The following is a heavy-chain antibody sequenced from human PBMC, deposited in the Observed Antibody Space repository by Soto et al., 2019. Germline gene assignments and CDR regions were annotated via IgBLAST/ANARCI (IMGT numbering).Heavy chain of an antibody. Sequence: GGSLRLSCAASGFTFSDYYMSWIRQAPGKGLEWVSYISSSSSYTNYADSVKGRFTISRDNAKNSLYLQMNSLRAEDTAVYYCARDGAKDLLWFGELLLRFDPWGQGTLVTVSS. D-gene: IGHD3-10*01. CDR2: ISSSSSYT. V-gene: IGHV3-11*06. J-gene: IGHJ5*02. CDR3: ARDGAKDLLWFGELLLRFDP. CDR1: GFTFSDYY.